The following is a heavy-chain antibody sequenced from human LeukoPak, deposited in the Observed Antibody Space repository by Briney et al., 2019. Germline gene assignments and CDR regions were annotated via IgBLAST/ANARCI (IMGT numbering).Heavy chain of an antibody. Sequence: GGSLRLSCAASGFTFSSYWMSWVRQAPGKGLEWVANIKQDGSEKYYVDSVMGRFTISRDNAKNSLYLQMNSLRAEDTAVYYCARDRKDFWSGYYTGTSWGFDYWGQGTLVTVSS. J-gene: IGHJ4*02. CDR1: GFTFSSYW. D-gene: IGHD3-3*01. CDR3: ARDRKDFWSGYYTGTSWGFDY. V-gene: IGHV3-7*01. CDR2: IKQDGSEK.